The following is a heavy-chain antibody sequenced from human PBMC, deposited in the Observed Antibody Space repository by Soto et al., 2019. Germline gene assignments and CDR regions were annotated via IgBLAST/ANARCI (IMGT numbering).Heavy chain of an antibody. CDR3: ARVHFHGDFDY. CDR2: ISGSGDRT. CDR1: GITISNYP. Sequence: GGSLRLSCAASGITISNYPRSWVRQAPGKGLDWVSGISGSGDRTYYADSVKGRFTISRDNSKNTLYLQMNSLRAEDTAVYYCARVHFHGDFDYWGQGTLVTVSS. J-gene: IGHJ4*02. V-gene: IGHV3-23*01. D-gene: IGHD3-3*02.